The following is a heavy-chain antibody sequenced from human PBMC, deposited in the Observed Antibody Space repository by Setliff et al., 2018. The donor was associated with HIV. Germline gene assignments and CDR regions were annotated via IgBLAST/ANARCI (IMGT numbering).Heavy chain of an antibody. CDR3: ARHRDGGTYPLDY. CDR1: GGSISSSNYY. D-gene: IGHD1-26*01. V-gene: IGHV4-39*01. CDR2: TYYSGST. Sequence: SETLSLTCTVSGGSISSSNYYWGWIRQPPGKGLEWIGSTYYSGSTYYNPSLTSRVTISVDTSKNHFSLKLTSVTAADTAVYYCARHRDGGTYPLDYWGQGTLVTVSS. J-gene: IGHJ4*02.